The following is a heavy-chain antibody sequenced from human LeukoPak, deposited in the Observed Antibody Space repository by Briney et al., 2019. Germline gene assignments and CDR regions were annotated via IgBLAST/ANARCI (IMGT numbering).Heavy chain of an antibody. D-gene: IGHD3-9*01. V-gene: IGHV1-18*01. J-gene: IGHJ4*02. CDR3: ARSSRFDWLLYFDS. Sequence: ASVKVSCKASGYTFTSYGINWVRQAPGQGLEWMGWISGYNGNTIYAETLQGRVPMPTDTSTNTAYIELGSLRSDDTAVFYCARSSRFDWLLYFDSWGQGTLVTVSS. CDR2: ISGYNGNT. CDR1: GYTFTSYG.